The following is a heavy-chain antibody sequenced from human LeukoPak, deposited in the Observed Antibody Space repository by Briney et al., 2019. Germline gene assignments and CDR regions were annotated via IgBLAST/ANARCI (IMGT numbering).Heavy chain of an antibody. J-gene: IGHJ4*02. V-gene: IGHV3-21*01. CDR1: GFAFGGYT. CDR3: ARDPAPHSAHLPHFDY. Sequence: PGGSLRRSCAASGFAFGGYTMTWVRQAPGKGLEWVSSISDNSAYIYHADSLQGRFTTSRDNAKNSLFLQMSSLRADDTAVYYCARDPAPHSAHLPHFDYWGQGILVTVSS. D-gene: IGHD5-18*01. CDR2: ISDNSAYI.